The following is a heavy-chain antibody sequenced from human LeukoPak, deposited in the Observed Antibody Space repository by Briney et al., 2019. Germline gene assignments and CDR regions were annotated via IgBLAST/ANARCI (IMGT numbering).Heavy chain of an antibody. CDR2: ISTSSIYI. V-gene: IGHV3-21*01. J-gene: IGHJ5*02. CDR3: ARDSATVTSTSSWFDP. CDR1: GFTFSSFS. Sequence: PGGSLRLSCAASGFTFSSFSMSWVRQAPGKGLEWVSSISTSSIYIYYADSVKGRFTISRDNAKKSLYLQMNSLRAEDTAVYYCARDSATVTSTSSWFDPWGLGTLVTVSS. D-gene: IGHD4-17*01.